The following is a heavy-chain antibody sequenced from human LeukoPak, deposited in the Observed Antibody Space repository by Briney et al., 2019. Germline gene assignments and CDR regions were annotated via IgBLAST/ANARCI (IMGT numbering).Heavy chain of an antibody. CDR2: INHSGST. Sequence: SETLSLTCAVYGGSFSGYYWSWIRQPPGKGLEWIGEINHSGSTNYNPSLKSRVTISVDTSKNQFSLKLSSVTAADTAVYYCARVIIVGTRTVDFWGQGTLVTVSS. CDR1: GGSFSGYY. CDR3: ARVIIVGTRTVDF. J-gene: IGHJ4*02. D-gene: IGHD1-26*01. V-gene: IGHV4-34*01.